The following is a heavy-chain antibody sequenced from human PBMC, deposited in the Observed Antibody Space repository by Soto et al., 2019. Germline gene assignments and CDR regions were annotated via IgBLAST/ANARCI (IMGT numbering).Heavy chain of an antibody. J-gene: IGHJ6*02. CDR1: GYSITSYW. CDR2: IYPGDSDT. V-gene: IGHV5-51*01. CDR3: ASLNTIVGATPYYYYGMDV. D-gene: IGHD1-26*01. Sequence: PWEALTISCKGSGYSITSYWKGCVRQMPGKGLEWMGDIYPGDSDTRYSPSFQGQVTISADKSISTAYRQWSSLQASDTAMYYCASLNTIVGATPYYYYGMDVWGQGTTVTVPS.